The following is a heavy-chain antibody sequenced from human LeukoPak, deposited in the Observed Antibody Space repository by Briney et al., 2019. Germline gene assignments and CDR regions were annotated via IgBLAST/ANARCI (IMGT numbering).Heavy chain of an antibody. CDR2: ISYDGSNK. CDR1: GFTFSSYG. V-gene: IGHV3-30*18. J-gene: IGHJ4*02. Sequence: GGSLRLSCAASGFTFSSYGMHWVRQAPGKGLEWVAVISYDGSNKFYADSVKGRFTISRDNSKNTLYLQMNSLRAEDTAVYYCAKGWQWLSSFWGQGTLVTVSS. CDR3: AKGWQWLSSF. D-gene: IGHD6-19*01.